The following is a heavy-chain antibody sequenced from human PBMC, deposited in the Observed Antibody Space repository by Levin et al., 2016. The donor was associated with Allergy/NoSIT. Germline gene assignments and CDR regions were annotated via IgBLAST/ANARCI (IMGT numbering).Heavy chain of an antibody. V-gene: IGHV4-59*12. CDR1: SDSISSYD. D-gene: IGHD1-20*01. CDR2: MSYSGST. CDR3: ARDQAPHTWNQDYFDY. Sequence: SETLSLTCTVSSDSISSYDWSWIRQPPGKGLEWIGSMSYSGSTNYKPSLKSRVTISVDTSKNQFSLKLTSVTAADTAVYYCARDQAPHTWNQDYFDYWGQGTLVTASS. J-gene: IGHJ4*02.